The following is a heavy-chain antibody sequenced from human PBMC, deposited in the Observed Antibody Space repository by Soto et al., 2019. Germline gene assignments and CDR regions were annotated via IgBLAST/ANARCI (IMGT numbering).Heavy chain of an antibody. J-gene: IGHJ3*02. V-gene: IGHV3-11*01. CDR2: ISSGGSAI. CDR3: ARVKECSGTSCYARDAFDI. CDR1: GSTFSDHY. D-gene: IGHD2-2*01. Sequence: QVQLVESGGGLVKPGGSLRLSCAASGSTFSDHYMSWIRQAPGKGLEWVSYISSGGSAIYYADSVKGRFTISRDNAKNSLYLQMNSLRAEDTAVYYCARVKECSGTSCYARDAFDIWGQGTMVTVSS.